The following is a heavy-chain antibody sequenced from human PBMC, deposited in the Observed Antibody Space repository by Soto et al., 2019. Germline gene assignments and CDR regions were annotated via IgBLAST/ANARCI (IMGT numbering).Heavy chain of an antibody. CDR1: RFTFSNYW. V-gene: IGHV3-7*05. CDR2: IKQDETEK. J-gene: IGHJ6*02. D-gene: IGHD1-1*01. Sequence: GGSLRLSCVASRFTFSNYWMSWVRQAPGKGLEWVANIKQDETEKYYVDSVKGRFAISRDNAKKSLYLQMNSLRAEDTAVYYWASASNENYYGMDVWRQGNTVTVSS. CDR3: ASASNENYYGMDV.